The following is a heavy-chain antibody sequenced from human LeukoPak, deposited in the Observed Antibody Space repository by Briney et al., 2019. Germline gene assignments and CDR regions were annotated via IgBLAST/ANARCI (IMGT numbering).Heavy chain of an antibody. CDR1: GFTFDDYG. CDR3: ARGGDYGDYGHWFDP. Sequence: GGSLRLSCAASGFTFDDYGMSWVRQAPGKGLEWVSSISSSSSYIYYADSVKGRFTISRDNAKNSLYLQMNSLRAEDTAVYYCARGGDYGDYGHWFDPWGQGTLVTVSS. CDR2: ISSSSSYI. J-gene: IGHJ5*02. D-gene: IGHD4-17*01. V-gene: IGHV3-21*01.